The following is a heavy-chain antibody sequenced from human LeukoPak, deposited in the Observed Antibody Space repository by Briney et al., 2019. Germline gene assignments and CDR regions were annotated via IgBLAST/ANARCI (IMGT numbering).Heavy chain of an antibody. V-gene: IGHV3-48*03. D-gene: IGHD6-13*01. CDR3: ARGEQQLFPFDY. J-gene: IGHJ4*02. CDR1: GFTFSSYE. Sequence: GGSLRLSCAASGFTFSSYEMNWVRQAPGKGLEWVSYISSSGSTIYYADSVKGRFTISRDNAKNPLYLQMNSLRAEDTAVYYCARGEQQLFPFDYWGQGTLVTVSS. CDR2: ISSSGSTI.